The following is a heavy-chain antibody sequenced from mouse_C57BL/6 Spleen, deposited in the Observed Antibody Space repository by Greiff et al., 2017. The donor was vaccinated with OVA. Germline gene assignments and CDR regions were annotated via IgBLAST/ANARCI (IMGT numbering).Heavy chain of an antibody. D-gene: IGHD2-4*01. J-gene: IGHJ3*01. CDR3: ARPYYDYDGAWFAY. Sequence: QVQLQQPGTELVKPGASVKLSCKASGYTFTSYWMHWVKQRPGQGLEWIGNINPSNGGTNYNEKFKSKATLTVDKYSSTAYMQLSSLKSEDSAVYYCARPYYDYDGAWFAYWGQGTLVTVSA. CDR1: GYTFTSYW. V-gene: IGHV1-53*01. CDR2: INPSNGGT.